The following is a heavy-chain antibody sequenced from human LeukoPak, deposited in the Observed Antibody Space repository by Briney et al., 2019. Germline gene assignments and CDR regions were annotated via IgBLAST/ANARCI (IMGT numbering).Heavy chain of an antibody. CDR1: GGTFSSYA. Sequence: SAKVSCKASGGTFSSYAISWVRQAPGQGLEWMGGIIPIFGTANYAQKFQGRVTITTDESTSTAYMELSSLRSEDTAVYYCARENTYYDFWSGYSPDAFDIWGQGTMVTVSS. CDR2: IIPIFGTA. J-gene: IGHJ3*02. CDR3: ARENTYYDFWSGYSPDAFDI. V-gene: IGHV1-69*05. D-gene: IGHD3-3*01.